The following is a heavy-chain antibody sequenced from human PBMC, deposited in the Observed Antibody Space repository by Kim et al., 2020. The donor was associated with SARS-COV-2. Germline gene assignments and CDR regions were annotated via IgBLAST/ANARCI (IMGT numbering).Heavy chain of an antibody. Sequence: GRFTISRDNAKNSLYLQMNSLRAEDTALYYCARDREYSSSTFYYYYGMDVWGQGTTVTVSS. CDR3: ARDREYSSSTFYYYYGMDV. J-gene: IGHJ6*02. V-gene: IGHV3-48*03. D-gene: IGHD6-6*01.